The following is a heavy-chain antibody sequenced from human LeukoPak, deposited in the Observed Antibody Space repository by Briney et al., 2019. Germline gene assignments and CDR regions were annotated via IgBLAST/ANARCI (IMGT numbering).Heavy chain of an antibody. V-gene: IGHV3-23*01. Sequence: GGSLRLSCAASGFTFSSYAMSWVRQAPGKGLEWVSAISGSGASTYYADSVKGRFTISRDNSKKALYLQMNSLRAEDTAVYYCAKDVVNPDYYYGMDVWGQGTTVTVSS. CDR3: AKDVVNPDYYYGMDV. CDR1: GFTFSSYA. J-gene: IGHJ6*02. CDR2: ISGSGAST. D-gene: IGHD2-15*01.